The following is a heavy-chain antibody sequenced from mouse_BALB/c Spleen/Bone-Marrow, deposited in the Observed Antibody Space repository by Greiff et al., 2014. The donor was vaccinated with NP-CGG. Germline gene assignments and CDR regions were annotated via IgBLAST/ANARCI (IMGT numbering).Heavy chain of an antibody. D-gene: IGHD1-1*01. CDR1: GFNIKXTY. CDR2: IDPATGHT. CDR3: AQWPHYYDSSYEGY. V-gene: IGHV14-3*02. J-gene: IGHJ2*01. Sequence: ELVKPGASVKLSCTASGFNIKXTYMHXXXXXXXXXXXXXXXIDPATGHTKYDPKFQGKATITADTSSNTAYLQLXXXTSEDTAVYYCAQWPHYYDSSYEGYWGQGTTLTVSS.